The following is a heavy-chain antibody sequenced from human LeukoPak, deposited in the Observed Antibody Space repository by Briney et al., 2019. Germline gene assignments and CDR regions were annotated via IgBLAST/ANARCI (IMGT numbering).Heavy chain of an antibody. CDR3: ARGSGRRYYYDSSGDFDY. CDR1: GGSLSSGDYY. J-gene: IGHJ4*02. D-gene: IGHD3-22*01. CDR2: IYYSGST. Sequence: SETLSLTCTVSGGSLSSGDYYWSWIRQPPGKGLEWIGYIYYSGSTNYNPSLKSRVTISVDTSKNQFSLKLSSVTAADTAVYYCARGSGRRYYYDSSGDFDYWGQGTLVTVSS. V-gene: IGHV4-61*08.